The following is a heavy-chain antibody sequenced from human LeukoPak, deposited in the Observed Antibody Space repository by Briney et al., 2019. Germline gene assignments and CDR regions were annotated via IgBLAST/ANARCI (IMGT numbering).Heavy chain of an antibody. CDR1: GYTFTGYY. D-gene: IGHD3-22*01. Sequence: GASVKVSCKASGYTFTGYYMHWVRQAPGQGLEWMGRINPNSGGTNYAQKFQGRVTMTRDTSISTAYMELSRLRSDDTAVYYCARDLLGTTYYYESSGYSAFDYWGQGTLVTVSS. CDR3: ARDLLGTTYYYESSGYSAFDY. V-gene: IGHV1-2*06. J-gene: IGHJ4*02. CDR2: INPNSGGT.